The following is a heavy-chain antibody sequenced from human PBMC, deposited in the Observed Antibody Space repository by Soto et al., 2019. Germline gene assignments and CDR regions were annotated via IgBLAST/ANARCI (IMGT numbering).Heavy chain of an antibody. J-gene: IGHJ4*02. CDR3: ARDSHSGYHDY. D-gene: IGHD3-22*01. V-gene: IGHV3-33*01. CDR2: IWYDGSNK. Sequence: GGSLRLSCAASGFTFSSYGMHWVRQAPGKGLEWVAVIWYDGSNKYYADSVKGRFTISRDNSKNTLYLQMNSLRAEDTAVYYCARDSHSGYHDYWGQGTLVTVSS. CDR1: GFTFSSYG.